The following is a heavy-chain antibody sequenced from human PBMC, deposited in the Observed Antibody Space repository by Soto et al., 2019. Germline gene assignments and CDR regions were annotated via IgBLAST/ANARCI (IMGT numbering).Heavy chain of an antibody. D-gene: IGHD3-3*01. Sequence: GASVKVSCKASGGTFSSYAISWVRQAPGQGLEWMGGIIPIFGTANYAQKFQGRVTITADESTSTAYMELSSLRSEDTAVYYCAREGVTIFGRVKYYGMDVWGQGTTVTVSS. J-gene: IGHJ6*02. CDR2: IIPIFGTA. CDR1: GGTFSSYA. V-gene: IGHV1-69*13. CDR3: AREGVTIFGRVKYYGMDV.